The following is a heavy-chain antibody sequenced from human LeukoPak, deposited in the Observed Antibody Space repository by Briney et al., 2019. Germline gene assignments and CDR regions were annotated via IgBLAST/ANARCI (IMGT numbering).Heavy chain of an antibody. CDR1: GYSISSGYY. CDR2: IYRSGST. D-gene: IGHD2-2*01. Sequence: PSETLSLTCTVSGYSISSGYYWVWIRQTPGKGLEWIGTIYRSGSTNYNPSLKSRVTISVDTSKNQFSLKVNSVTAADTALYYCARGDCSSTICYSPMDVWGKGTTVTVSS. J-gene: IGHJ6*03. V-gene: IGHV4-38-2*02. CDR3: ARGDCSSTICYSPMDV.